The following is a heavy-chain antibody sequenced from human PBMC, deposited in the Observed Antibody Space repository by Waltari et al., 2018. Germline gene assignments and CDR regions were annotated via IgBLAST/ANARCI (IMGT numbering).Heavy chain of an antibody. J-gene: IGHJ4*02. CDR1: GGSSSGYY. Sequence: QVQLQQWGAGLLKPSETLSLTCAVYGGSSSGYYWSWISQPPGKGLEWIGEINHSGSTNYNPSLKSRVTISVDTSKNQFSLKLSSVTAADTAVYYCARSATYYDILTGYSSFDYWGQGTLVTVSS. D-gene: IGHD3-9*01. V-gene: IGHV4-34*01. CDR2: INHSGST. CDR3: ARSATYYDILTGYSSFDY.